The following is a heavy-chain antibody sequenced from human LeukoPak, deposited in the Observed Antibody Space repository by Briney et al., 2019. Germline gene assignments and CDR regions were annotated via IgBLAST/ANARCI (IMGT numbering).Heavy chain of an antibody. CDR3: ARELISSRAAFYT. CDR2: VGHSGTT. Sequence: PSETLSLTCAVYGGSLNDYLWSWVRQPPGQGLGWIGEVGHSGTTNYNPSLKSRVTISVDTSKNQFSLKLTSVTAADTAVYYCARELISSRAAFYTWGQGTVVTVSS. D-gene: IGHD3-10*01. J-gene: IGHJ3*02. V-gene: IGHV4-34*01. CDR1: GGSLNDYL.